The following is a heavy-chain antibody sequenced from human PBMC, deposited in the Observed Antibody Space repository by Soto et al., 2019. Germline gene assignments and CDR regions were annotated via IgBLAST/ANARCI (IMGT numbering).Heavy chain of an antibody. CDR2: ISAYNGNT. CDR1: GYTFTSYG. Sequence: QVQLVQSGAEVKKPGASVKVSCKASGYTFTSYGISWVRQAPGQGLEWMGWISAYNGNTNYAQKLQGRVTMSTDTTXSTAYRELRSLRSDDTAVYYCARDGETTVTTQPDYWGQGTLVTVSS. D-gene: IGHD4-17*01. J-gene: IGHJ4*02. CDR3: ARDGETTVTTQPDY. V-gene: IGHV1-18*01.